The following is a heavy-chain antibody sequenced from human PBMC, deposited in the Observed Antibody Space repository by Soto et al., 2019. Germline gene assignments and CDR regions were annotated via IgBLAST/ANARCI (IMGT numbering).Heavy chain of an antibody. CDR2: INHSGGT. D-gene: IGHD3-10*01. CDR1: GGSFSGLF. Sequence: PSETLSLTCALYGGSFSGLFWIWIRQPPGKGLEWIGEINHSGGTKYNPSLKSRVTISADTSKNQFLLKVSSVTAADTAVYYCARSGSNNLDYAMDVWGQGTTVTVSS. J-gene: IGHJ6*02. V-gene: IGHV4-34*01. CDR3: ARSGSNNLDYAMDV.